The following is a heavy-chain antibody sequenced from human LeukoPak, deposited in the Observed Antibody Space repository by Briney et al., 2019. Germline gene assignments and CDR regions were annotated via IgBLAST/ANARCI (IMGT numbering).Heavy chain of an antibody. CDR1: GYTFTSYY. CDR3: TRAKGAVDHNWFDP. D-gene: IGHD6-19*01. V-gene: IGHV1-2*06. J-gene: IGHJ5*02. Sequence: ASVKVSCKASGYTFTSYYMHWVRQAPGQGLEWMGRINPNSGGTNSAQKFQGRVTMTRDTSISTAYMELSRLRFDDTAMYYCTRAKGAVDHNWFDPWGQGTLVTVSS. CDR2: INPNSGGT.